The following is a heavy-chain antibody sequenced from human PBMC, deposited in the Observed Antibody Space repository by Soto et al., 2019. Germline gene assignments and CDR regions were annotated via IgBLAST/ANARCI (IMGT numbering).Heavy chain of an antibody. J-gene: IGHJ6*02. CDR3: ARSNVDTAMVDYYYYGMDV. CDR1: GGSFSGYY. Sequence: SETLSLTCAVYGGSFSGYYWSWIRQPPGKGLEWIGEINHSGSTNYNPSLKSRVTISVDTSKNQFSLKLSSVTAADTAVHYCARSNVDTAMVDYYYYGMDVWGQGTTVTVSS. CDR2: INHSGST. V-gene: IGHV4-34*01. D-gene: IGHD5-18*01.